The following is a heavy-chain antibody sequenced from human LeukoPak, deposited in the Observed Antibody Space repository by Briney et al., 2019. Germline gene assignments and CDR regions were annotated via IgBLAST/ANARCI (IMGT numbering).Heavy chain of an antibody. Sequence: PSETLSLTCAVYGGSFSGYYWSWIRQPPGKGLEWIGEFNHSGSTNYNPSLKSRVTISVDTSKNQFSLKLSSVTAADTAVYYCARAFDTDDYGDYERYYFDYWGQGTLVTVSS. D-gene: IGHD4-17*01. CDR1: GGSFSGYY. CDR2: FNHSGST. J-gene: IGHJ4*02. CDR3: ARAFDTDDYGDYERYYFDY. V-gene: IGHV4-34*01.